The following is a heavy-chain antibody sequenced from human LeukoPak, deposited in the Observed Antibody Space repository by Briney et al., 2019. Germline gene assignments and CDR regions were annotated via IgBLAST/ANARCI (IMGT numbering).Heavy chain of an antibody. CDR1: GFTFSIYA. D-gene: IGHD6-13*01. Sequence: GGSLRLSCAASGFTFSIYAMSWVRQAPGKGLEWVSAISGSGSSTKYYADSVKGRFTISRDNSKNTLYLQMNSLRAEDTAVYYCAKAVAAAAKTGYYGMDVWGQGTTVTVSS. V-gene: IGHV3-23*01. J-gene: IGHJ6*02. CDR3: AKAVAAAAKTGYYGMDV. CDR2: ISGSGSST.